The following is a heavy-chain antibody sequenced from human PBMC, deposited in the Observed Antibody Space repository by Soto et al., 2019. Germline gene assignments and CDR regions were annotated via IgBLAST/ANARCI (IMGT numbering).Heavy chain of an antibody. D-gene: IGHD6-19*01. J-gene: IGHJ2*01. Sequence: EVQLVESGGGLVKPGGSLRLSCAASGFTFSSYSMNWVRQAPGKGLEWVSSISSSSSYIYYADSVKGRFTISRDNAKNSLYLQMNSRRAEDTAVYYCARDQVAGTRYFDLWGRGTLVTVSS. CDR3: ARDQVAGTRYFDL. CDR1: GFTFSSYS. CDR2: ISSSSSYI. V-gene: IGHV3-21*01.